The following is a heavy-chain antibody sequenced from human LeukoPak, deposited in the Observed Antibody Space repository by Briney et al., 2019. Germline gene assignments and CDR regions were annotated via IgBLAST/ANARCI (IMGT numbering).Heavy chain of an antibody. CDR2: IYTSGST. V-gene: IGHV4-61*02. CDR1: GGSISSGSYY. Sequence: SQTLSLTCTVSGGSISSGSYYWSWIRQPAGKGLEWIGRIYTSGSTNYNPSLKSRVTISVDTCKTQFYLKLSSVNAADTDVYYCASSFMITFGGVIAWGQGTLVTVSS. D-gene: IGHD3-16*02. CDR3: ASSFMITFGGVIA. J-gene: IGHJ4*02.